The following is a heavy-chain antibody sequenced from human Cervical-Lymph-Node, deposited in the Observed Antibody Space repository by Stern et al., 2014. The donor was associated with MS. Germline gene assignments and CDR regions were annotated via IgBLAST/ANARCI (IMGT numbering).Heavy chain of an antibody. D-gene: IGHD3-22*01. CDR3: TLDSSDHHYDY. Sequence: VQLVESGPEMKKPGSSVKVSCKASGGTFSSYAISWVRQVPGQGLEWMGGIIPMSGATNSTENFQGSVTMSADNSTTTAYMELRSLKSEDTALYYCTLDSSDHHYDYWGQGTPVIVSS. CDR1: GGTFSSYA. V-gene: IGHV1-69*06. CDR2: IIPMSGAT. J-gene: IGHJ4*02.